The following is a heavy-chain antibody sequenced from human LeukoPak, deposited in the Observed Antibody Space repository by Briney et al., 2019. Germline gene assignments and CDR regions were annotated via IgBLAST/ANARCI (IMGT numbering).Heavy chain of an antibody. Sequence: GGSLRLSCAASGFTFSSHTMSWVRQDPGKGLEWVSGISGSGDSTYYADSVKGRFTISRDNSKNTLYLQMNSLRAEDTAVYYCARDHYYGSGDLDYWGQGTLVTVSS. CDR1: GFTFSSHT. D-gene: IGHD3-10*01. V-gene: IGHV3-23*01. CDR3: ARDHYYGSGDLDY. CDR2: ISGSGDST. J-gene: IGHJ4*02.